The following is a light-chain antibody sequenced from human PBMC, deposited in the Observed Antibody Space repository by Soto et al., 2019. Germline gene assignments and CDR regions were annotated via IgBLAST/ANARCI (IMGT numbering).Light chain of an antibody. V-gene: IGLV2-14*01. J-gene: IGLJ1*01. Sequence: QSALTQPASVSGSPGQSIAISCTGTFSDVGGYDYVSWYQQHPDKAPKLMIYEVTKRPSGVSKRFSGSKSGNTASLTISGLQPEDEADYYCSSHTSGSTRVFGSGTKLTVL. CDR2: EVT. CDR1: FSDVGGYDY. CDR3: SSHTSGSTRV.